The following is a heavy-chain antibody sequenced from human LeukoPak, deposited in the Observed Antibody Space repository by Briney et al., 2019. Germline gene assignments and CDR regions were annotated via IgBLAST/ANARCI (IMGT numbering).Heavy chain of an antibody. Sequence: SGTLSLTCAVPGYSISSAYYCGWIRQPPAKGREWIGSIYHSGSTYYNPSLKSRVTISVHTSKNQFSLQLSSVTAADTAVYYCARDAVGGLTGYYPQWFDPWGEGTLVTVFS. V-gene: IGHV4-38-2*02. J-gene: IGHJ5*02. CDR1: GYSISSAYY. D-gene: IGHD3-9*01. CDR3: ARDAVGGLTGYYPQWFDP. CDR2: IYHSGST.